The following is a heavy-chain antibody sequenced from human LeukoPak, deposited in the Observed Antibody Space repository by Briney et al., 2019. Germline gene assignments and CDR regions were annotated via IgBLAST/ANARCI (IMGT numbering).Heavy chain of an antibody. J-gene: IGHJ6*02. CDR2: ISAYNGNT. Sequence: ASVKVSCKASGYTFTSYGISWVRQAPGQGLEWMGWISAYNGNTNYAQKLQGRVTMTTDTSTSTAYMELRSLRSDDTAVYYCARDPVTTGTTPYGMDVWGQGTTVTVSS. CDR3: ARDPVTTGTTPYGMDV. D-gene: IGHD1-1*01. CDR1: GYTFTSYG. V-gene: IGHV1-18*01.